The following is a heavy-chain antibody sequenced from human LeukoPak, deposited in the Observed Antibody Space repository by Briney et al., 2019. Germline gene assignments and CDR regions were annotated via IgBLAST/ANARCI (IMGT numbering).Heavy chain of an antibody. CDR2: IDSGGNT. D-gene: IGHD3-10*01. V-gene: IGHV3-53*01. CDR1: GFTVSNNY. Sequence: QPGGSLRLSCTASGFTVSNNYMSWVRQAPGKGLECVSVIDSGGNTYYGDSVKDRFSISRDNSKNTLYLQMNSLRAEDTAVYYCARDPFAGADYWGQGILVTVSS. CDR3: ARDPFAGADY. J-gene: IGHJ4*02.